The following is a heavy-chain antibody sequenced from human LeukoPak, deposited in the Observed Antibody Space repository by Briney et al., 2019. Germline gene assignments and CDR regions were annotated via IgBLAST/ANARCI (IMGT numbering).Heavy chain of an antibody. CDR1: GFTFSSYA. J-gene: IGHJ4*02. D-gene: IGHD3-22*01. Sequence: GRSLRLSCAASGFTFSSYAMSWVRQAPGKGLEWVSVISGSGSSTYYADSVKGRFTISRDSSKNTLYLQMNSLRAEDTAVYYCAKVRSTVIVVAMDYRGQGALLTVSS. CDR3: AKVRSTVIVVAMDY. CDR2: ISGSGSST. V-gene: IGHV3-23*01.